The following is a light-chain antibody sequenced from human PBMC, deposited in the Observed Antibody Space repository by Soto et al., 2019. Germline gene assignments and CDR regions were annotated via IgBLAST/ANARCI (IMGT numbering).Light chain of an antibody. CDR1: TSNIGTNI. V-gene: IGLV1-44*01. CDR3: AAWDDSLHGVV. J-gene: IGLJ2*01. CDR2: SSN. Sequence: QSVLTQPPSASGTPGQRVTISCSGSTSNIGTNIVNWYQHLPGTAPRLLIYSSNQRPSGVPDRFSGSKSGTSASLAISGLQSEDEADYYCAAWDDSLHGVVFGGGTKLTVL.